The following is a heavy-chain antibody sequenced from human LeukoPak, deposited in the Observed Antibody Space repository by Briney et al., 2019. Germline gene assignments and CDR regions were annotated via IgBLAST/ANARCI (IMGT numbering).Heavy chain of an antibody. CDR1: GGSFTFTSHA. V-gene: IGHV1-69*13. D-gene: IGHD3-22*01. Sequence: SVKVSCKASGGSFTFTSHAISWVRQAPGQGLEWMGGLIPIYGSANYAQKFQGRLTITSDESTRTVYMELSSLRPEDSAVHYCAGFFYDNSGDAFDIWGQGTMVTVSP. CDR3: AGFFYDNSGDAFDI. J-gene: IGHJ3*02. CDR2: LIPIYGSA.